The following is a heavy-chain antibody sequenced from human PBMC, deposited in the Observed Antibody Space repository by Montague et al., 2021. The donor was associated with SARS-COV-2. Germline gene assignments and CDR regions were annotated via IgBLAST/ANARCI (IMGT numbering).Heavy chain of an antibody. CDR2: IYWDDDK. CDR3: VHSYADYLFDY. CDR1: GFSLRTSGVG. V-gene: IGHV2-5*02. Sequence: PAPVKPTQTLTLTCSFSGFSLRTSGVGVGWIRQPPGKALEWLAVIYWDDDKRYSPSLKGRLTTTKDTSKNQVVLTMTNMDPVDTATYYCVHSYADYLFDYWGQGTLVSVSS. J-gene: IGHJ4*02. D-gene: IGHD4-17*01.